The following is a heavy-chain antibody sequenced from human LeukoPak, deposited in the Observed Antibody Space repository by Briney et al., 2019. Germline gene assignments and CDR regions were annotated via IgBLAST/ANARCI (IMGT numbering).Heavy chain of an antibody. D-gene: IGHD3-10*01. CDR3: ASRGT. CDR1: GFTFSSYA. J-gene: IGHJ5*02. V-gene: IGHV3-66*01. CDR2: IYRGSET. Sequence: PGGSLRLSCAASGFTFSSYAMSWVRQAPGKGLEWVSIIYRGSETYYADSVKGRFTISSDNSKNTLYLQVTSLRAEDTAVYYCASRGTWGQGTLVTVSS.